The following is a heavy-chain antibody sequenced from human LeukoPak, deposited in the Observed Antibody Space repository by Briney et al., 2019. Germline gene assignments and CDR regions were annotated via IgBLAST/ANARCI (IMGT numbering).Heavy chain of an antibody. D-gene: IGHD5-18*01. V-gene: IGHV3-53*01. CDR2: IYSGGSA. CDR1: GFSVSVNY. CDR3: ARDGRGYSLDY. Sequence: GGSLRLSCAASGFSVSVNYISWVRQAPGKGLEWVSIIYSGGSAYYADSVEGRFTISRDKSSNTVFLLMTSLSVEDTAVYYCARDGRGYSLDYWGPGTLVTVSS. J-gene: IGHJ4*02.